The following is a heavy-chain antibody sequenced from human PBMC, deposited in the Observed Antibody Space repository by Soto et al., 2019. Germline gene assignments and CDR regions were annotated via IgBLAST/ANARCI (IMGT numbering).Heavy chain of an antibody. CDR1: GFPFSNYS. CDR2: ISSSST. Sequence: GGSLRLSCAASGFPFSNYSMNWVRQAPGKGLEWVSSISSSSTNYADSVKGRFTISRDNAKNTLYLQMNSLRAEDTAVYYCARDFVTMIVGNFWDYWGQGTLVTVSS. V-gene: IGHV3-21*01. CDR3: ARDFVTMIVGNFWDY. J-gene: IGHJ4*02. D-gene: IGHD3-22*01.